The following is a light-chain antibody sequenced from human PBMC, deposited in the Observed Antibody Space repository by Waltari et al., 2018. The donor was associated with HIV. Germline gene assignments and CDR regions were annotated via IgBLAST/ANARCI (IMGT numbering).Light chain of an antibody. CDR2: PNSDGSH. V-gene: IGLV4-69*01. Sequence: QLVLTQSPSASASLGASVKLTCTLSSGHSSYAITWHQQQPEKAPRYLMRPNSDGSHTKGDGIPDRFSGSSSGAERYLIISSLQSEDEADYYCQTWGTGIHVVFGGGTKLTVL. CDR1: SGHSSYA. CDR3: QTWGTGIHVV. J-gene: IGLJ3*02.